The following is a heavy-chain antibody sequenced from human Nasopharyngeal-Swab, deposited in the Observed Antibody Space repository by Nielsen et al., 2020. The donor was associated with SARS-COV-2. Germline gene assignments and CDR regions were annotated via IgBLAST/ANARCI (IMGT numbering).Heavy chain of an antibody. V-gene: IGHV3-9*01. CDR2: ISRNSGSI. CDR3: ANGEYSSGWYPGAI. Sequence: SLKISCAASGFTFDDYAMHWVRQARGKGLEWVSGISRNSGSIGYADSVKGRFTISRDNAKNSLYLQMNSLRAEDTALYYCANGEYSSGWYPGAIWGQGTMVTVSS. D-gene: IGHD6-19*01. CDR1: GFTFDDYA. J-gene: IGHJ3*02.